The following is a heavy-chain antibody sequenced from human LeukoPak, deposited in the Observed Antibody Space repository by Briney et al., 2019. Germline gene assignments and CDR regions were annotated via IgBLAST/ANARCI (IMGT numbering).Heavy chain of an antibody. Sequence: SVKVSFKASGYTFTGYYMHWVRQAPGQGLEWMGRIIPILGIANYAQKFQGRVTITADKSTSTAYMELSSLRSEDTAVYYCARDYPRDYDFWSGLIGYWGQGTLVTVSS. J-gene: IGHJ4*02. CDR3: ARDYPRDYDFWSGLIGY. CDR2: IIPILGIA. V-gene: IGHV1-69*04. CDR1: GYTFTGYY. D-gene: IGHD3-3*01.